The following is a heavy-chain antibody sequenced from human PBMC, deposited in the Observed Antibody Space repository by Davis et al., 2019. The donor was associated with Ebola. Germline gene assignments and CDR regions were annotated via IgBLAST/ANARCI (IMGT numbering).Heavy chain of an antibody. CDR1: GFTFSSYA. D-gene: IGHD4-17*01. CDR2: ISGSGGST. CDR3: ARDLLRYYYGMDV. V-gene: IGHV3-23*01. Sequence: GESLKISCAASGFTFSSYAMSWVRQAPGKGLEWVSAISGSGGSTYYADSVKGRFTISRDNAKNSLYLQMNSLRAEDTAVYYCARDLLRYYYGMDVWGQGTTVTVSS. J-gene: IGHJ6*02.